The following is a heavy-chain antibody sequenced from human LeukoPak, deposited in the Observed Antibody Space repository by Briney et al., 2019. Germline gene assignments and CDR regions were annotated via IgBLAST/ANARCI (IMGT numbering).Heavy chain of an antibody. CDR1: GGSINNYY. CDR2: IYTSGGT. CDR3: ARVNYYYYYMDV. J-gene: IGHJ6*03. Sequence: PSETLSLTCTVSGGSINNYYWTWIRQPAGKGLEWIGRIYTSGGTNYNPSLKSRVTMSVDTSRNQFSLKLSSVTAADTAVYYCARVNYYYYYMDVWGKGTTVTISS. V-gene: IGHV4-4*07.